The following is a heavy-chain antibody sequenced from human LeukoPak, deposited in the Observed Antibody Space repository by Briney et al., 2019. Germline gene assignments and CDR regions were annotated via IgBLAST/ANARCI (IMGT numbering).Heavy chain of an antibody. CDR3: ATKAVYDSSGSLVNWFDP. D-gene: IGHD3-22*01. J-gene: IGHJ5*02. V-gene: IGHV1-18*01. CDR1: GYTFTSYG. Sequence: ASVKVSCKASGYTFTSYGISWVRQAPGQGLEWMGWISAYNGNTIYAQKFQGRVTMTEDTSTDTAYMELSSLRSEDTAVYYCATKAVYDSSGSLVNWFDPWGQGTLVTVSS. CDR2: ISAYNGNT.